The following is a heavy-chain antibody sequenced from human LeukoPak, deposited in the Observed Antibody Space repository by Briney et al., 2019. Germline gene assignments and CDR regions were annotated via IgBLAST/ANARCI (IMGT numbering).Heavy chain of an antibody. CDR2: ISYSGST. J-gene: IGHJ5*02. CDR3: ARHGWNFHSGTYYTLDP. CDR1: GGSISSSSFY. Sequence: SETLSLTCSVSGGSISSSSFYWGWIRQPPGKGLEWIGSISYSGSTYYNPSLKSRVTISVDTSKNQFSLRLNSVTAADTAMYYCARHGWNFHSGTYYTLDPWGQGTLVTVSS. D-gene: IGHD3-10*01. V-gene: IGHV4-39*01.